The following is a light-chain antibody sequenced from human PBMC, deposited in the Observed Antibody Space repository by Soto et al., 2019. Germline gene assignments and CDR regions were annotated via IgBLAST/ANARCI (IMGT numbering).Light chain of an antibody. CDR1: QSVSRS. J-gene: IGKJ4*01. Sequence: EIVLTQSPATLSLSPGDRATLSCRASQSVSRSLTWYQQKPGQAPRLLIYDASNRATGIPARFSGSGSGTEFNLTISSLQSEDFGVYYCQQYNNWPRATFGGGTKVDIK. V-gene: IGKV3-11*01. CDR3: QQYNNWPRAT. CDR2: DAS.